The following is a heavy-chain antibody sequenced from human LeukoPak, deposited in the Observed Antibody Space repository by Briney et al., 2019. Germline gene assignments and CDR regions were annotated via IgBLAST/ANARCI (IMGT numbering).Heavy chain of an antibody. J-gene: IGHJ6*03. D-gene: IGHD3-10*01. Sequence: SETLSLTCAVYGGSFSGYYWSWIRQPPGKGLEWIGEINHSGSTNYNPSLKSRVTISVDTSKNQFSLKLSSVTAADTAVYYCSIRHGPGRGYYYMDVWGKGTTVTASS. CDR3: SIRHGPGRGYYYMDV. CDR1: GGSFSGYY. V-gene: IGHV4-34*01. CDR2: INHSGST.